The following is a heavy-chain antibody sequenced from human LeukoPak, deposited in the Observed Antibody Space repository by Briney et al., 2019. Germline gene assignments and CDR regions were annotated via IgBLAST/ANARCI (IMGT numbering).Heavy chain of an antibody. CDR1: GFTVSSNY. J-gene: IGHJ6*03. CDR3: ARGRVSSSTWYSTYYYYFYMDV. Sequence: GSLRLSCAASGFTVSSNYMSWVRQAPGKGLEWIGYIYYSGSTNYNPSLKSRVTISVDTSKNQFSLELSSATAADTAVYFCARGRVSSSTWYSTYYYYFYMDVWGKGTTVTVSS. V-gene: IGHV4-59*02. CDR2: IYYSGST. D-gene: IGHD6-13*01.